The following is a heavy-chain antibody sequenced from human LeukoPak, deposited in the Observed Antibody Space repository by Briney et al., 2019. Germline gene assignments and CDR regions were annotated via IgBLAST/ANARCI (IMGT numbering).Heavy chain of an antibody. V-gene: IGHV7-4-1*02. CDR2: INTNTGNP. CDR1: GYTFTSYA. CDR3: ARVDSPWYYDFWSGYYTGISGY. D-gene: IGHD3-3*01. Sequence: ASVKVSCKASGYTFTSYAVNWVRQAPGQGLEWMGWINTNTGNPTYAQGSTGRFVFSLDTSVSTAYLQISSLKADDTAVYYCARVDSPWYYDFWSGYYTGISGYRGQGTMVTVSS. J-gene: IGHJ4*02.